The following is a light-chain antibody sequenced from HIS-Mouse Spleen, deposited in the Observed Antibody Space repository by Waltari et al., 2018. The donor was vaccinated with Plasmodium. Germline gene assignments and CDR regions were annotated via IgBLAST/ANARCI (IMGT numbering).Light chain of an antibody. V-gene: IGLV3-10*01. Sequence: SYELTPPPSVSVSPAQTARITCSGAALPKKYTNWYQQKSGQAPVLVIYEDSKRPSGIPERFSGSSSGTMATLTISGAQVEDEADYYCYSTDSSGNHRVFGGGTKLTVL. CDR2: EDS. CDR1: ALPKKY. CDR3: YSTDSSGNHRV. J-gene: IGLJ3*02.